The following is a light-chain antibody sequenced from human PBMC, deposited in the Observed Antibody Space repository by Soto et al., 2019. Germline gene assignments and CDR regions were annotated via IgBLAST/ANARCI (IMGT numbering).Light chain of an antibody. CDR3: QQHGSSRYT. Sequence: EIVLTQSPGTLSLSPGERATLSCRASQSVSSSYLAWYQQNPGQAPRLLIYGASSRATGIPDRFNGSGSGTGFNLTISRLEPEDFAVYYGQQHGSSRYTFRQGTKLEIK. CDR2: GAS. J-gene: IGKJ2*01. CDR1: QSVSSSY. V-gene: IGKV3-20*01.